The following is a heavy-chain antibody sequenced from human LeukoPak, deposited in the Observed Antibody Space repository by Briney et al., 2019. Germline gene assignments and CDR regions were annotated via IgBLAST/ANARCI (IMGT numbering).Heavy chain of an antibody. J-gene: IGHJ4*02. CDR3: ARESGSSGYAGYFDF. CDR2: VSHDGIGT. CDR1: GFTFSVSP. Sequence: GGSLRLSCAASGFTFSVSPMHWVRKAPGKGLEWVAGVSHDGIGTYYADSVKGRFTISRDNSKNTLYLQMNSLRAEDTAVYYCARESGSSGYAGYFDFRGQGTLVTVSS. D-gene: IGHD3-22*01. V-gene: IGHV3-30*04.